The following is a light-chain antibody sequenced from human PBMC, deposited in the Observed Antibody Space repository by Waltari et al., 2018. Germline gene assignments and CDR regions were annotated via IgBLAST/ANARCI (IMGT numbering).Light chain of an antibody. Sequence: SSELTLDPAVSVALGQTVRITCQGDSLRSYYASWYQQKPGQAPVLVIYGKNNRPSGIPDRFSGSSSGNTASLTITGAQAEDEADYYCNSRDSSGNHLVFGGGTKLTVL. CDR2: GKN. J-gene: IGLJ3*02. V-gene: IGLV3-19*01. CDR1: SLRSYY. CDR3: NSRDSSGNHLV.